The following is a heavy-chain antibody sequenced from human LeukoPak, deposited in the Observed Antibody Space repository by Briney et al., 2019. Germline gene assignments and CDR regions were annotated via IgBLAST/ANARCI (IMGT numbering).Heavy chain of an antibody. J-gene: IGHJ4*02. CDR2: IKQDGSEK. D-gene: IGHD3-10*01. Sequence: GVSLRLSCAASGFTFSNYWMTWVRQAPGKGLEWVASIKQDGSEKYYVDSVKGRFTFSRDNAKNSLYLQMDSLRAEDTAVYNCARDKSAGADTGSSFYYWGQGALVTVSS. V-gene: IGHV3-7*03. CDR1: GFTFSNYW. CDR3: ARDKSAGADTGSSFYY.